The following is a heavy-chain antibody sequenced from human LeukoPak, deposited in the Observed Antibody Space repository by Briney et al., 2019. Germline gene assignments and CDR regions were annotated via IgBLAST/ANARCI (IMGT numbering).Heavy chain of an antibody. Sequence: GGSLRLSCAASGLTFSSHWMHWVRQAPGKGLVWVSRITNDGSSTTYADSVKGRFTISRDNAKNSLYLQMNSLRAEDTAVYYCAGGAGWLVDYWGQGTLVTVSS. CDR3: AGGAGWLVDY. V-gene: IGHV3-74*01. CDR1: GLTFSSHW. J-gene: IGHJ4*02. CDR2: ITNDGSST. D-gene: IGHD6-19*01.